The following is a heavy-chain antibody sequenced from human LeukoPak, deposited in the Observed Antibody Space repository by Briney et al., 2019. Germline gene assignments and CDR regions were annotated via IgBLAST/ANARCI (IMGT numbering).Heavy chain of an antibody. V-gene: IGHV1-69*04. CDR2: IIPILGIA. D-gene: IGHD2-2*01. CDR3: ARDLERSCPSLYGMYG. CDR1: GGTFSSYA. J-gene: IGHJ6*02. Sequence: SVKVSCKASGGTFSSYAISWVRQAPGQGLEWMRRIIPILGIANYAQKFQGRVTITAVKSTSKAYMELRSLRTEDTAAYYCARDLERSCPSLYGMYGCGQGSTVTDSS.